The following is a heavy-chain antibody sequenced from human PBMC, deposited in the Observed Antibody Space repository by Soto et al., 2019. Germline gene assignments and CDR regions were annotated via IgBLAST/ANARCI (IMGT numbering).Heavy chain of an antibody. CDR3: ARGSYYYDSSGYYYVGDFDY. Sequence: QVQLQESGPGLVKPSGTLSLTCAVSGGSISSSNWWSWVRQPPGKGLEWIGEIYHSGSTNYNPSRKSRVTISVDKSKNQFSLKLSSVTAADTAVYYCARGSYYYDSSGYYYVGDFDYWGQGTLVTVSS. V-gene: IGHV4-4*02. J-gene: IGHJ4*02. CDR2: IYHSGST. CDR1: GGSISSSNW. D-gene: IGHD3-22*01.